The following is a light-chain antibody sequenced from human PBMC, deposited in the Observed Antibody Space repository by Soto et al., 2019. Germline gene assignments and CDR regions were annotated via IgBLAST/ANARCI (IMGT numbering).Light chain of an antibody. CDR3: CSYAGSSSYVV. V-gene: IGLV2-23*01. J-gene: IGLJ2*01. CDR1: SSDFGSYNL. CDR2: EGT. Sequence: QSALTQPASVSGSPGQSITLSCTGTSSDFGSYNLVSWYQLHPGKAPKLMIYEGTKRPSGVSNRFSGSKSGSTASLTISGLQAEDEADYYCCSYAGSSSYVVFGGGTKVTVL.